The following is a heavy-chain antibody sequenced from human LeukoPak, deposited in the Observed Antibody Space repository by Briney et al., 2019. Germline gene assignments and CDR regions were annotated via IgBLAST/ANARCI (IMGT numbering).Heavy chain of an antibody. V-gene: IGHV4-59*01. Sequence: KPSETLSLTCTVSGGSISSYYWSWIRQPPGKGLEWIGYIYYSGSTNYNPSLKNRVTISVDTSKNQFSLKLSSVTAADTAVYYCARDGGNPDYYYYYMDVWGKGTTVTVSS. J-gene: IGHJ6*03. CDR1: GGSISSYY. D-gene: IGHD4-23*01. CDR2: IYYSGST. CDR3: ARDGGNPDYYYYYMDV.